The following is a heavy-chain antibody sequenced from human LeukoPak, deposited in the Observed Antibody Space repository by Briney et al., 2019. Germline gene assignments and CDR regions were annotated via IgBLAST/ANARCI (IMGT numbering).Heavy chain of an antibody. D-gene: IGHD2-2*01. CDR1: GFTFSNYW. V-gene: IGHV3-74*01. Sequence: GGSLRLSCAASGFTFSNYWMHWVRQAPGKGLVWVSRINSDGSTTSYADSVKGRFTISRDNAKNTLYLQMNRLRAEGTAVYYCARDYCSSTSCFPDVWGKGTTVTVSS. CDR3: ARDYCSSTSCFPDV. J-gene: IGHJ6*04. CDR2: INSDGSTT.